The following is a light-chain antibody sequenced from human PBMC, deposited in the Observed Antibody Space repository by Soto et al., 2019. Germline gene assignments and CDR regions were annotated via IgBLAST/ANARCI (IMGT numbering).Light chain of an antibody. V-gene: IGLV2-14*03. J-gene: IGLJ2*01. CDR3: SSYTSSITLV. CDR2: DVS. CDR1: SSDVGGYNY. Sequence: QSALTQPASVSGVPGQSITISCTGTSSDVGGYNYVSWYQQHPGKAPKLMIYDVSNRPSGVSNRFSGSKSGNTASLSISGLQAEDEADYYCSSYTSSITLVFGGGTKLTVL.